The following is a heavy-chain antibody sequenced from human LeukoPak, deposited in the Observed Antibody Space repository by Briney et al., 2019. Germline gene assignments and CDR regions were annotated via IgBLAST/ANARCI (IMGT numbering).Heavy chain of an antibody. CDR2: IYYSGST. D-gene: IGHD6-6*01. V-gene: IGHV4-59*12. Sequence: SETLSLTCTVSGGSISSYYWSWIRQPPGKGLEWIGYIYYSGSTNYNPSLKSRVTISVDTSKNQFSLKLSSVTAADTAVYYCAREIGEYSSSLGFDYWGQGTLVTVSS. CDR3: AREIGEYSSSLGFDY. J-gene: IGHJ4*02. CDR1: GGSISSYY.